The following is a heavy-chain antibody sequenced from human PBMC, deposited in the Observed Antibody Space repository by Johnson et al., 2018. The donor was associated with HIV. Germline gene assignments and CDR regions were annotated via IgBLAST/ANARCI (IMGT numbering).Heavy chain of an antibody. CDR3: ARPSVVTTLTTTPWAFDI. CDR1: GFTFSSYG. CDR2: ISYDGTNK. D-gene: IGHD4-17*01. V-gene: IGHV3-30*19. J-gene: IGHJ3*02. Sequence: QVQLVESGGGVVQPGRSLRLSCAASGFTFSSYGMHWVRQAPGKGLAWVAIISYDGTNKYYADSVKGRFTISRDNSKSMLYLQMNSLRAEDTAVYYCARPSVVTTLTTTPWAFDIWGQGTMVTVSS.